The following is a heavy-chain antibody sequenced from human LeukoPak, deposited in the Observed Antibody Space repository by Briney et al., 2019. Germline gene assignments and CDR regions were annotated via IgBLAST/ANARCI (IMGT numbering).Heavy chain of an antibody. Sequence: GGSLRLSCAASGITFSSYSMNWVRQAPGKGLEWVSSISTSSSYIYYADSVKGRFTISRDNAKNSLYLQMNSLRAEDTAVYYCASGDRYSSGWYWFDPWGQGTLVTVSS. J-gene: IGHJ5*02. D-gene: IGHD6-19*01. CDR1: GITFSSYS. CDR2: ISTSSSYI. V-gene: IGHV3-21*01. CDR3: ASGDRYSSGWYWFDP.